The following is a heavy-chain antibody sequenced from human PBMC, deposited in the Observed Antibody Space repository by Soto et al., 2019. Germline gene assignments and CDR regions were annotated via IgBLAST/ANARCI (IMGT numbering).Heavy chain of an antibody. D-gene: IGHD5-12*01. CDR1: GFTLSSFW. J-gene: IGHJ4*02. CDR3: TRSKDGYNLVADY. CDR2: INGDGSTT. Sequence: EVQLVESGGGLVQPGGSLRLSCAASGFTLSSFWMHWVRQAPGKGLVWVSRINGDGSTTSYADSVKGRFTISRDNAKNTLYLQMNSLRAEETAVYHCTRSKDGYNLVADYWGQGTLVTVSS. V-gene: IGHV3-74*01.